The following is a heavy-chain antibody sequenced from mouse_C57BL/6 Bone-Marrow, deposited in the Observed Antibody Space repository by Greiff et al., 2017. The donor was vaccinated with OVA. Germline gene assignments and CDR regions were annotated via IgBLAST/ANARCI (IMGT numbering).Heavy chain of an antibody. D-gene: IGHD1-1*01. CDR1: GYSFTGYN. Sequence: EVKLMESGPELVKPGASVKISCKASGYSFTGYNMNWVKQSNGKSLEWIGVINPNYGTTSYNQKFKGKATLTVDQSSSTAYMQLNSLTSEDSAVYYCARSRDYGSSYWYFDVWGTGTTVTVSS. V-gene: IGHV1-39*01. J-gene: IGHJ1*03. CDR3: ARSRDYGSSYWYFDV. CDR2: INPNYGTT.